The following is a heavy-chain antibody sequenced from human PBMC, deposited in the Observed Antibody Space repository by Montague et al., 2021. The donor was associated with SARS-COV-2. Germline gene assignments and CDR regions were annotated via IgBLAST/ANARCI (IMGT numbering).Heavy chain of an antibody. CDR2: TYYRPRWSN. CDR3: ARERWAVGVSFDY. Sequence: CAISGDSVSSNSATWHWIRQSPSRGLEWLGRTYYRPRWSNDYAVSVRSRIIINPDTSTNQFSLQLSSVTPEDTAVYFCARERWAVGVSFDYWGQGTLVTASS. V-gene: IGHV6-1*01. D-gene: IGHD1-26*01. CDR1: GDSVSSNSAT. J-gene: IGHJ4*02.